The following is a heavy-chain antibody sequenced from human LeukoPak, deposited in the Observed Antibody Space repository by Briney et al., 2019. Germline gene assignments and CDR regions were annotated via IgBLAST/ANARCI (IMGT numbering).Heavy chain of an antibody. D-gene: IGHD3-22*01. CDR2: ISSSSSYI. CDR1: GFTVSSNY. CDR3: ARDVRDSSGYWDAFDI. Sequence: PGGSLRLSCAASGFTVSSNYMIWVRQAPGKGLEWVSSISSSSSYIYYADSVKGRFTISRDNAKKSLYLQMNSLRAEDTAVYYCARDVRDSSGYWDAFDIWGQGTMVTVSS. V-gene: IGHV3-21*01. J-gene: IGHJ3*02.